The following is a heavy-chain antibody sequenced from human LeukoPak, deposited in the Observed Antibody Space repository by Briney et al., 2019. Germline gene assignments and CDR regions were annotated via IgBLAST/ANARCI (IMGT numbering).Heavy chain of an antibody. Sequence: PGGSLRLSCAASGFSFSSYGMHCVRQAPAKGLEWVAFIRYDAGNKYYADSMKGRFTISRDNSKNTLYLQVNSLRAEDTAVYYCAKDFLGRRSLLGFDNWGQGTLVTVSS. D-gene: IGHD3/OR15-3a*01. V-gene: IGHV3-30*02. J-gene: IGHJ4*02. CDR3: AKDFLGRRSLLGFDN. CDR2: IRYDAGNK. CDR1: GFSFSSYG.